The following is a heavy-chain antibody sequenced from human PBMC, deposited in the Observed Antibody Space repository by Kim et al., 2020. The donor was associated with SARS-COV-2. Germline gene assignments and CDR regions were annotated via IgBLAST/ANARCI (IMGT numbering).Heavy chain of an antibody. D-gene: IGHD2-15*01. Sequence: NDAQKFQGRVTITADESTSTAYMELSSLRSEDTAVYYCAKDIVVLSGMDVWGQGTTVTVSS. V-gene: IGHV1-69*01. J-gene: IGHJ6*02. CDR3: AKDIVVLSGMDV.